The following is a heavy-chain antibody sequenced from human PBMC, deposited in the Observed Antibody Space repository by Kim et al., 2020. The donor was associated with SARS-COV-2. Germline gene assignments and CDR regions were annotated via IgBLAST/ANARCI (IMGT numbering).Heavy chain of an antibody. Sequence: DSGGGRFTISRDNSKNTLYLQMNSLRAADTAVYYCAKVRESNDYYYSGMDVWGQGTTVTVSS. CDR3: AKVRESNDYYYSGMDV. J-gene: IGHJ6*02. D-gene: IGHD3-10*01. V-gene: IGHV3-23*01.